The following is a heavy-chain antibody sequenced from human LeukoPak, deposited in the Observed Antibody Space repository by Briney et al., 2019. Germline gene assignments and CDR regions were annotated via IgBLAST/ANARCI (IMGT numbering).Heavy chain of an antibody. CDR1: GYTLTELS. CDR2: FDPEDGET. Sequence: ASVKVSCKVSGYTLTELSMHWVRQAPGKGLEWMGGFDPEDGETIYAQKFQGRVTMTEDTSTDTAYMELSSLRSEDTAVYYCATGGLGPIAAFDYWAREPWSPSPQ. J-gene: IGHJ4*02. D-gene: IGHD6-25*01. V-gene: IGHV1-24*01. CDR3: ATGGLGPIAAFDY.